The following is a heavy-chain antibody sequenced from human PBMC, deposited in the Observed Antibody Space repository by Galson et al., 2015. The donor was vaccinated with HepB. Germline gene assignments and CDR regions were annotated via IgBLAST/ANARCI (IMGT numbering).Heavy chain of an antibody. CDR2: ISYDGRNK. D-gene: IGHD2-15*01. CDR1: GFSFSSYD. CDR3: VRGTLIRGFVVAEDAC. J-gene: IGHJ4*02. Sequence: SLRLSCAASGFSFSSYDMHWVCQAPDMGLEWVAGISYDGRNKYYADSVKGRITISREDSKNALYLQMINLRVEDTALYYCVRGTLIRGFVVAEDACWGQGTLVTVSS. V-gene: IGHV3-30*04.